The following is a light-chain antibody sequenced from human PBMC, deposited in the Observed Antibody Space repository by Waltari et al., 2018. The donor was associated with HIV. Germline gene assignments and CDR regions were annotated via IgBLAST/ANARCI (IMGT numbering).Light chain of an antibody. CDR1: HDISNS. V-gene: IGKV1-33*01. CDR2: DAS. CDR3: QQCDNPMYT. J-gene: IGKJ2*01. Sequence: VTITCQASHDISNSLSWYQHKPGKAPKLLIYDASNLETGVPSRFSGSGSGTDFTFTINSLQPEDIATYYCQQCDNPMYTFGQGTNLEIK.